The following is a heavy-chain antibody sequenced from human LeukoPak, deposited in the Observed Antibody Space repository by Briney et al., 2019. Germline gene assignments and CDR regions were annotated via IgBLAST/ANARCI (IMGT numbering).Heavy chain of an antibody. CDR2: ISSSSSYI. CDR1: GFTFSSYS. J-gene: IGHJ4*02. D-gene: IGHD2-2*01. V-gene: IGHV3-21*01. Sequence: GGSLRLSCAASGFTFSSYSMNWVRQAPGKGLEWVSSISSSSSYIYYADSVKGRFTISRDNAKNSLYLQMNSLRAEDTAVYYCARDGELGYCSSTSCYGYFDYWGQGTLVTVSS. CDR3: ARDGELGYCSSTSCYGYFDY.